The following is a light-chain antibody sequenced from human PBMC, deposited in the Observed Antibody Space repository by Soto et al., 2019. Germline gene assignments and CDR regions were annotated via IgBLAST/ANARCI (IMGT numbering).Light chain of an antibody. Sequence: QSVLTQPPSVSGAPGQRVTISCSGSSSNIGAGYDVHWYQQLPGTAPKLLISGNNNRPSGVPDRFSASKSGTSASLAITGLQAEDEADFYCQSYDNSLTTWVFGGGTKVTVL. V-gene: IGLV1-40*01. CDR1: SSNIGAGYD. CDR3: QSYDNSLTTWV. J-gene: IGLJ3*02. CDR2: GNN.